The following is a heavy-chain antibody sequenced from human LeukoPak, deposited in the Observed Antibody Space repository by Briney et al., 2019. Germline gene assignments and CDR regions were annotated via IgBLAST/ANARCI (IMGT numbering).Heavy chain of an antibody. V-gene: IGHV3-21*01. Sequence: SGGSLRLSCAASGFTLSSYSMNGVRQAPGKGLDWVSSISSSSSYIYYADSVKGRFTISRDNAKNSLYLQMNSLRAEDTAVYYCAKSFVVVTATHWGQGTLVTVSS. J-gene: IGHJ4*02. CDR3: AKSFVVVTATH. D-gene: IGHD2-21*02. CDR1: GFTLSSYS. CDR2: ISSSSSYI.